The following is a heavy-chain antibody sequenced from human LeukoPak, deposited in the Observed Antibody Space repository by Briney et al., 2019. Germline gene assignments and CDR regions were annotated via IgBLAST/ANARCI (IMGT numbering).Heavy chain of an antibody. J-gene: IGHJ4*02. CDR1: GGSISSYY. CDR2: IYYSGTT. D-gene: IGHD6-13*01. Sequence: PSATLSLTCPVSGGSISSYYWSWSRPPPGKGLEWIGYIYYSGTTNYNPSLKSRVTISVDTSKNQFSLKLSSVTAADTAVYYCARGVYIAAAQYGYWGQGTLVTVSS. V-gene: IGHV4-59*01. CDR3: ARGVYIAAAQYGY.